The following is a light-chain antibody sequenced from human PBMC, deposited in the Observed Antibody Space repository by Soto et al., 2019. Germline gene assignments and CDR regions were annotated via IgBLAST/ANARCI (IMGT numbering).Light chain of an antibody. V-gene: IGLV2-23*01. CDR1: SNDVGNYNF. CDR2: EDN. CDR3: CSFAGRSTWV. J-gene: IGLJ3*02. Sequence: ALTQPASVSGSPGQSITFSCTGTSNDVGNYNFVSWYQQHPGKAPKLMIYEDNKRPSGVSNRFSGSKSGNTASLTISGLQAEDEADYYCCSFAGRSTWVFGGGTKLTV.